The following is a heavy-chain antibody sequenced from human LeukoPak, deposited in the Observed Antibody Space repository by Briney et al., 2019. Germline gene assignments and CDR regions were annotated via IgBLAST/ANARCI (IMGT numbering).Heavy chain of an antibody. CDR3: ARGILVRGVTGRGYYYYMDV. J-gene: IGHJ6*03. D-gene: IGHD3-10*01. CDR1: GYSFRSDYY. Sequence: KSSETLSLTCTVSGYSFRSDYYWGWIRQPPGKGLEWIGSIYHSGSTYYNPSLKSRVTISVDTSKNQFSLKLSSVTAADTAVYYCARGILVRGVTGRGYYYYMDVWGKGTTVTISS. V-gene: IGHV4-38-2*02. CDR2: IYHSGST.